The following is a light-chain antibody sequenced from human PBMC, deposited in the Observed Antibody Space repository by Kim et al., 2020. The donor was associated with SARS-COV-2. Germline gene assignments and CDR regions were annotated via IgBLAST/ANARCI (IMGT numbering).Light chain of an antibody. Sequence: SVSPGPSACIPRSGYQCGDKFVCWYQQKPCHSPVLVIYEDIRRPSGIPERFSCSNSGNTATLTISGTQARDEAGYYCQGWDRTTVVFGGGTQLTVL. CDR1: QCGDKF. CDR2: EDI. CDR3: QGWDRTTVV. J-gene: IGLJ2*01. V-gene: IGLV3-1*01.